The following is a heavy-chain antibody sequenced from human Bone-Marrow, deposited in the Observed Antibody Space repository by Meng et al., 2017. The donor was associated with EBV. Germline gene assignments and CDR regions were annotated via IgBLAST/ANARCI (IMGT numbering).Heavy chain of an antibody. V-gene: IGHV1-8*01. CDR1: GYTFTSYE. Sequence: QVQPVQSGVEVKKPGASVKVSFKGPGYTFTSYEFTWVRPATGQGLAWMGWMNPNSGNTGYAQKFQGRVTMTRNTSISTAYMELSSLRSEDTAVYYCARGRLEARGYFDPWGQGTLVTVSS. J-gene: IGHJ5*02. D-gene: IGHD3-3*01. CDR3: ARGRLEARGYFDP. CDR2: MNPNSGNT.